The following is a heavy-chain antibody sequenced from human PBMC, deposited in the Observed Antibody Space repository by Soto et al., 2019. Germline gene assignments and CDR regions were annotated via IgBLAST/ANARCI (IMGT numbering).Heavy chain of an antibody. Sequence: PGGSLRLSCAASGFTFSRFELHWVRQAPGKGLEGISYISSRGSTAYYASSVEGRFTISRDNANNSVYLQMDSLRAEDTALYYCTRAAWFPYLSFYWGQGALVTVSS. J-gene: IGHJ4*02. D-gene: IGHD3-10*01. CDR2: ISSRGSTA. CDR3: TRAAWFPYLSFY. V-gene: IGHV3-48*03. CDR1: GFTFSRFE.